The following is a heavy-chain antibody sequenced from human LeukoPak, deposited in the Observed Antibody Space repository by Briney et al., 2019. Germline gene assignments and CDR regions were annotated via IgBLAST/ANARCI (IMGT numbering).Heavy chain of an antibody. V-gene: IGHV4-59*01. J-gene: IGHJ6*03. CDR1: GGSISSYY. CDR3: ARDERSRYYYMDV. Sequence: PSETLSLTCTVSGGSISSYYWSWIRQPPGKGLEWIGYIYYSGRTKYNPSLKSRVTISVDTSKNQFSLKLSSVTAADTAVYYCARDERSRYYYMDVWGKGTTVTVSS. CDR2: IYYSGRT.